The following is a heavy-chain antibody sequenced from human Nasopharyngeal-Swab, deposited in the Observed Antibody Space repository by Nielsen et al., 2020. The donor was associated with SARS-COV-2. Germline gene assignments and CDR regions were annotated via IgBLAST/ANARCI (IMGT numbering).Heavy chain of an antibody. CDR2: IIPIFGTA. J-gene: IGHJ5*02. D-gene: IGHD2-21*01. CDR3: ASAPIVVALTEWFDP. CDR1: GGTFSIYA. Sequence: VSCKASGGTFSIYAISWVRQAPGQGLEWMGGIIPIFGTANYAQKFQGRVTITADKSTSTAYMELSSLRSEGTAVYYCASAPIVVALTEWFDPWGQGTLVTVSS. V-gene: IGHV1-69*06.